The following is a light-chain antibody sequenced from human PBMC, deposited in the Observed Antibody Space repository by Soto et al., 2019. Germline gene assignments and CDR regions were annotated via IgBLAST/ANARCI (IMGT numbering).Light chain of an antibody. Sequence: QSVLTQPASVSGSPGQSITISCTGTSSDVGVYDFVSWYQQHPGKGPKFLIYEVSNRPSGVSNRFSGSKSGNTASLTISGLQSEDEADYYCSSYTTSATLVFGGGTKLTVL. CDR1: SSDVGVYDF. V-gene: IGLV2-14*01. CDR3: SSYTTSATLV. J-gene: IGLJ3*02. CDR2: EVS.